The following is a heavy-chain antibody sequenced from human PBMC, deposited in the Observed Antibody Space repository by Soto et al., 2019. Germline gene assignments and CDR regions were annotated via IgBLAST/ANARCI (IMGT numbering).Heavy chain of an antibody. CDR1: GGSISSGGYY. J-gene: IGHJ5*02. Sequence: QVQLQESGPGLVKPSQTLSLTCTVSGGSISSGGYYWSWIRQHPGKGLGWIGYICYSGSTYYNPSVKSRVTIGVDTSKNQCSPRLRSVTAADTAVYYCARDFPGSYCKGFDPWGQGTLVSVSS. V-gene: IGHV4-31*03. CDR3: ARDFPGSYCKGFDP. CDR2: ICYSGST. D-gene: IGHD3-10*01.